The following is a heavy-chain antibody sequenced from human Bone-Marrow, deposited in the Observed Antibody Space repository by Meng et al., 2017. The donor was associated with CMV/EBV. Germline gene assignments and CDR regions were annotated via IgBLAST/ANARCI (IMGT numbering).Heavy chain of an antibody. Sequence: GGSLRLSCAASGFTLSRYWMSWVRQAPGKGLEWVANIKQDGSEKYYVDSVKGRFTISRDNAKNSLYLQMNSLRAEDTAVYYCARDRESVVGPVSLQEGLDPWGQGTLVTVSS. CDR3: ARDRESVVGPVSLQEGLDP. CDR1: GFTLSRYW. J-gene: IGHJ5*02. CDR2: IKQDGSEK. D-gene: IGHD2-2*01. V-gene: IGHV3-7*01.